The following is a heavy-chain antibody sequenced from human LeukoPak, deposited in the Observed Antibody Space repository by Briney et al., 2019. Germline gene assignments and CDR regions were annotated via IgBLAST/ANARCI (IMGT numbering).Heavy chain of an antibody. Sequence: ASEKVSCKVSGYTLTELSMHWVRQAPGKGLEWMGGFDPEDGETIHAQKFQGRVTMTEDTSTDTAYMELSSLRSEDTAVYYCATDPVSSATTFDYWGQGTLVTVSS. D-gene: IGHD1-1*01. V-gene: IGHV1-24*01. CDR1: GYTLTELS. CDR2: FDPEDGET. J-gene: IGHJ4*02. CDR3: ATDPVSSATTFDY.